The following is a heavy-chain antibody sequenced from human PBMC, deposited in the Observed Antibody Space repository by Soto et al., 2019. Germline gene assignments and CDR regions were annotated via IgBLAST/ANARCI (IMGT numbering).Heavy chain of an antibody. CDR2: INPSGGST. D-gene: IGHD1-20*01. CDR1: GYTFTSYY. CDR3: ARDDNWNDDYFDY. V-gene: IGHV1-46*01. Sequence: QVQLVQSGAEVKKPGASVQVSCPASGYTFTSYYMHWERQAPGQGREWMGIINPSGGSTSYAQKFQGRVTMTRDTSTSTVYMELSSLRSEDTAVYYCARDDNWNDDYFDYWGQGTLVTVSS. J-gene: IGHJ4*02.